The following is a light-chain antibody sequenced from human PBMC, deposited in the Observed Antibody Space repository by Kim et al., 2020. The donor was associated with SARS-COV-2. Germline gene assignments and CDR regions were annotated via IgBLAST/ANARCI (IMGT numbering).Light chain of an antibody. CDR3: ASYAGGSNMV. Sequence: GQSVTISCSGYPYGVGLYNYVSWYRQHPGSAPKLIIYEVSKRPPGGPDRFSGSKSGNTASLTVSRLQDEDEAVYFCASYAGGSNMVFGGGTKVTVL. J-gene: IGLJ2*01. V-gene: IGLV2-8*01. CDR1: PYGVGLYNY. CDR2: EVS.